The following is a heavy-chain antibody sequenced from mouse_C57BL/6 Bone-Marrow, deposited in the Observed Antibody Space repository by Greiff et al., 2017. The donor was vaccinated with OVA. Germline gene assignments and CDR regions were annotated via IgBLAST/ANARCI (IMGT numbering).Heavy chain of an antibody. J-gene: IGHJ4*01. CDR1: GYSFTGYY. CDR2: INPSTGGT. V-gene: IGHV1-42*01. CDR3: ARWVMDY. Sequence: VQLQQSGPELVKPGASVKISCKASGYSFTGYYMNWVKQSPEKSLEWIGEINPSTGGTTYNQKFKAKATLTVDKSSSTAYMQLKSLTAEDSAVYYCARWVMDYWGQGTPVTVSS.